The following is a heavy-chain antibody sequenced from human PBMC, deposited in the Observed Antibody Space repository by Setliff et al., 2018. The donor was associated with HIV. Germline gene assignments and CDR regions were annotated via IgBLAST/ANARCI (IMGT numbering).Heavy chain of an antibody. Sequence: PSETLSLTCTVSGGSISSYYWSWIRQPPGKGLEWIGYIYYSGGTNYNPSLKSRVTMSVDTSKNQFSLKLSSVTAADTAVYYCARSKKRGDYYYYYYYMDVWGKGTTVTVSS. CDR1: GGSISSYY. CDR3: ARSKKRGDYYYYYYYMDV. J-gene: IGHJ6*03. V-gene: IGHV4-59*12. CDR2: IYYSGGT. D-gene: IGHD3-16*01.